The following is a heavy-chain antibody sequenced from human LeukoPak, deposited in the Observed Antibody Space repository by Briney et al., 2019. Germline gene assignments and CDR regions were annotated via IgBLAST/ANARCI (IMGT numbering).Heavy chain of an antibody. J-gene: IGHJ4*02. V-gene: IGHV4-39*01. CDR3: ATISYDFWSGYNGGYFDY. D-gene: IGHD3-3*01. CDR1: GGSISSSSYY. CDR2: IYYSGST. Sequence: SETLSLTCTVSGGSISSSSYYWGWIRQPPGKGLEWIGSIYYSGSTYYNPSLKSRVTISVDTSKNQFSLKLSSVTAADTAVYYCATISYDFWSGYNGGYFDYWGQGTLVTVSS.